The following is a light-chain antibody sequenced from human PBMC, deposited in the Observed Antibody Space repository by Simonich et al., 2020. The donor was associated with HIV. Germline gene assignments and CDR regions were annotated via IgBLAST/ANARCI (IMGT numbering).Light chain of an antibody. Sequence: DIQMTQSPSSLSASVGDRVTITCRASQGISNSLAWYQQKPGKAPKLLLYAASRLESGVPSRFSGSGSGTDYTLTISSLQAEDVAVYYCQQYYSTPRTFGQGTKVEIK. V-gene: IGKV1-NL1*01. CDR2: AAS. CDR1: QGISNS. CDR3: QQYYSTPRT. J-gene: IGKJ1*01.